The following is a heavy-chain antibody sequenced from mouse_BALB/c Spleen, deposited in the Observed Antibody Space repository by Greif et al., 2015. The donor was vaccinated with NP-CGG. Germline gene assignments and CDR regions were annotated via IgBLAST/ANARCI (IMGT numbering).Heavy chain of an antibody. CDR2: ISDGGSYT. Sequence: EVKLMESGGGLVKPGGSLKLSCAASGFTFSDYYMYWVRQTPEKRLEWVATISDGGSYTYYPDSVKGRFTISRDNAKNNLYLQMSSLKSEDTAMYYCARGEDYYGSSVAYWGQGTLVTVSA. CDR1: GFTFSDYY. D-gene: IGHD1-1*01. CDR3: ARGEDYYGSSVAY. V-gene: IGHV5-4*02. J-gene: IGHJ3*01.